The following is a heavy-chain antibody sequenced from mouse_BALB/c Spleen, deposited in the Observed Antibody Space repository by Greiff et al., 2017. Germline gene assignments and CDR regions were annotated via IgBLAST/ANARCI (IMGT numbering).Heavy chain of an antibody. CDR2: ISYSGST. CDR1: GYSITSDYA. Sequence: DVQLQESGPGLVKPSQSLSLTCTVTGYSITSDYAWNWIRQFPGNKLEWMGYISYSGSTSYNPSLKSRISITRDTSKNQFFLQLNSVTTEDTATYYCAYRYDVSFDYWGQGTTLTVSS. J-gene: IGHJ2*01. CDR3: AYRYDVSFDY. V-gene: IGHV3-2*02. D-gene: IGHD2-14*01.